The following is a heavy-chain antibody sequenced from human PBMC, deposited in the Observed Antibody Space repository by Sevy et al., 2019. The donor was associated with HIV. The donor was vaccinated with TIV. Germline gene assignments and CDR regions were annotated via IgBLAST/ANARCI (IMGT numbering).Heavy chain of an antibody. Sequence: GESLKISCAASGFTFSNAWMSWVRQAPGKGLEWVGRIKSKTDGGTTDYAAPVKGRFTISRDDSKNTLYLQMNSLKTEDTAVYYCTTRITMVQGVIIMGYYYGMDVWGQGTTVTVSS. CDR3: TTRITMVQGVIIMGYYYGMDV. CDR1: GFTFSNAW. J-gene: IGHJ6*02. D-gene: IGHD3-10*01. V-gene: IGHV3-15*01. CDR2: IKSKTDGGTT.